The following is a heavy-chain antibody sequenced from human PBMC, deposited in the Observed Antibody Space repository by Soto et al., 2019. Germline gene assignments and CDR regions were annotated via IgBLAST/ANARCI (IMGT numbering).Heavy chain of an antibody. Sequence: SETLSLSCTVSGCSISSGGYYWSWIRQHPGKGLEWIGYIYYSGSTYYNPSLKSRVTISVDTSKNQFSLKLSSVTAADTAVYYCATIVVVAATDAFDIWGQGTMVTVSS. CDR2: IYYSGST. D-gene: IGHD2-15*01. CDR3: ATIVVVAATDAFDI. CDR1: GCSISSGGYY. J-gene: IGHJ3*02. V-gene: IGHV4-31*03.